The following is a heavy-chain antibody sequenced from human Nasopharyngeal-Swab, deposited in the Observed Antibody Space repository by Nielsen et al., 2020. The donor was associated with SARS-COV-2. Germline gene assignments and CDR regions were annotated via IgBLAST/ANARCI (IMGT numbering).Heavy chain of an antibody. CDR1: GYTLTELS. V-gene: IGHV1-24*01. Sequence: ASVKVSCKVSGYTLTELSMHWVRQAPGKGLEWMGGFDPEDGETIYAQKFQGRVTMTEDTSTDTAYMELSSLRSEDTAVYYCATFPAVYSSGWYPFDYWGQGTPVTVSS. CDR2: FDPEDGET. D-gene: IGHD6-19*01. CDR3: ATFPAVYSSGWYPFDY. J-gene: IGHJ4*02.